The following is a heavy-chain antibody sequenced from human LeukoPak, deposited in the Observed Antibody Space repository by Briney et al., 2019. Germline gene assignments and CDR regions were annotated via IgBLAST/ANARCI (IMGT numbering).Heavy chain of an antibody. J-gene: IGHJ4*02. D-gene: IGHD6-19*01. V-gene: IGHV3-53*01. CDR2: IYSGGST. Sequence: PGGSLTLSCAASGFTVSSNYMSWVRQAPGKGLEWVSVIYSGGSTYYADSVKGRFTISRDNSKNTLYLQMNSLRAEDTAVYYCARGLGAVAGSEGFDYWGQGTLVTVSS. CDR1: GFTVSSNY. CDR3: ARGLGAVAGSEGFDY.